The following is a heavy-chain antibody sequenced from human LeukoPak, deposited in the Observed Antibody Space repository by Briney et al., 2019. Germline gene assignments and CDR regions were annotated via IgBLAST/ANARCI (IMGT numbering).Heavy chain of an antibody. J-gene: IGHJ6*03. V-gene: IGHV4-34*01. CDR1: GGSFSNDY. Sequence: PSETLSLTCAVFGGSFSNDYWSWIRQAPGKGLEWIGEINHSGSTNYNPSLKSRVTISVDTSKNQFSLNLRSVTAADTAVYYCARRIRVYYYIDVGGEGTTVTVS. CDR2: INHSGST. CDR3: ARRIRVYYYIDV.